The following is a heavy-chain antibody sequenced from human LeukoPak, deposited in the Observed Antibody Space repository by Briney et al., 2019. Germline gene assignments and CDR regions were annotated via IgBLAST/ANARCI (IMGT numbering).Heavy chain of an antibody. CDR2: INHSGST. V-gene: IGHV4-34*01. J-gene: IGHJ4*02. D-gene: IGHD3-16*01. CDR3: ARGKSGPCDYVFGY. CDR1: GGSFSGYY. Sequence: PSETLSLTCAVYGGSFSGYYWSWIRQPPGKGLEWIGEINHSGSTNYNPSLKSRVTISVDTSKNQFSLKLSSVTAADTAVYYCARGKSGPCDYVFGYWGQGTLVTVSS.